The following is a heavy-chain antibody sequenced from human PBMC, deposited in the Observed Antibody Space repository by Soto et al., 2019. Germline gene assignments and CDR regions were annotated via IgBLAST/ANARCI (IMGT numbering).Heavy chain of an antibody. CDR1: GFTFSSYG. CDR2: IWYDGSNK. D-gene: IGHD4-17*01. J-gene: IGHJ4*02. CDR3: ARGPTVTTVSGFDY. V-gene: IGHV3-33*01. Sequence: GSLRLSCAASGFTFSSYGMHWVRQAPGKGLEWVAVIWYDGSNKYYADSVKGRFTISRDNSKNTLYLQMNSLRAEDTAVYYCARGPTVTTVSGFDYWGQGTLVTVSS.